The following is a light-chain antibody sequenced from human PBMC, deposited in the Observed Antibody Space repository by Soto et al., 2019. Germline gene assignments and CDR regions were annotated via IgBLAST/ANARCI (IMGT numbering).Light chain of an antibody. Sequence: EIVLTQSPGTLSVSPGERATLSCRASQTISSNYVAWTQQKPGQAPSLLIYGTSSRATGIPDRFSGSGSGTHFTLTISRLEPEDSAIYYCQQYVSWTFGQGTKVEIK. V-gene: IGKV3-20*01. CDR2: GTS. CDR1: QTISSNY. J-gene: IGKJ1*01. CDR3: QQYVSWT.